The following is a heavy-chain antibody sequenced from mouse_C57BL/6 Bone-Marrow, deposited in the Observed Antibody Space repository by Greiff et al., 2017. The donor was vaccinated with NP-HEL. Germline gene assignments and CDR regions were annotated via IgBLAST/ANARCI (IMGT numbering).Heavy chain of an antibody. J-gene: IGHJ3*01. V-gene: IGHV1-82*01. Sequence: VKLQESGPELVKPGASVKISCKASGYAFSSSWMNWVKQRPGKGLEWIGRIYPGDGDTNYNGKFKGKATLTADKSSSTAYMQLSSLTSEDSAVYFCATRWVGVVPNEGFAYWGQGTLVTVSA. CDR2: IYPGDGDT. D-gene: IGHD1-1*01. CDR1: GYAFSSSW. CDR3: ATRWVGVVPNEGFAY.